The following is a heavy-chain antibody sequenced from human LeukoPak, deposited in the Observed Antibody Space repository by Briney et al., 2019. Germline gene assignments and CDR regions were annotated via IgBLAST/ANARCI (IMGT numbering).Heavy chain of an antibody. CDR2: INPSGGST. D-gene: IGHD3-22*01. J-gene: IGHJ4*02. CDR3: ARVPYYYDSSGLLQSYYFDY. Sequence: EASVKVSCKASGYTFTSYYMHWVRQAPGQGLEWMGIINPSGGSTSYAQKFQGRVTMTRDTSTSTVYMELSSLRSEDTAVYYCARVPYYYDSSGLLQSYYFDYWGQGTLVTVSS. CDR1: GYTFTSYY. V-gene: IGHV1-46*01.